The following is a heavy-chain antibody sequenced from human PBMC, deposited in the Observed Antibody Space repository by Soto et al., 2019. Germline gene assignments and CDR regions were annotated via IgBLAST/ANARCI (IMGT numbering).Heavy chain of an antibody. D-gene: IGHD1-7*01. Sequence: QVQLQESGPGLVKPSETLSLTCTVSGGSISSYYWSWIRQPPGKGLEWIGYIYYSGSTNYNPSLKSRVTIPVDTPKNQFSLMLSSVTAADTAVYYCARRYGTTFDYWGQGTLVTVSS. CDR1: GGSISSYY. J-gene: IGHJ4*02. V-gene: IGHV4-59*01. CDR2: IYYSGST. CDR3: ARRYGTTFDY.